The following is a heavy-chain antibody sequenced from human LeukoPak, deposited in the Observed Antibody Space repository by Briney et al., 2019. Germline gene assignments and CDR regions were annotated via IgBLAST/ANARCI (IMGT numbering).Heavy chain of an antibody. J-gene: IGHJ1*01. V-gene: IGHV3-23*01. CDR1: GFTFSNYA. CDR2: ISGSGSSI. CDR3: AMGATSWSGYSFPKIFQH. D-gene: IGHD3-3*01. Sequence: GGSLRLSCAASGFTFSNYAVNWIRQAPGKGLKWVSVISGSGSSIYYTDSVKGRFAISRDNSKNTLYLQMNSLRAEDTAVYYCAMGATSWSGYSFPKIFQHWGRGTLVTVSS.